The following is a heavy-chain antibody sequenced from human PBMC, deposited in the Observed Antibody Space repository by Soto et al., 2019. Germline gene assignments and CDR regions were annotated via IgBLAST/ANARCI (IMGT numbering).Heavy chain of an antibody. CDR2: ISAYNGNT. Sequence: QVQLVQSGAEVKKPGASVKVSCKASGYTFTSYGISWVRQAPGQGLEWMGWISAYNGNTNYAQKLQGRVTMTTDTSXITXYXVLRSLRSDDTAVYYCARDCSSTSCYTEYYYYGMDVWGQGTTVTVSS. J-gene: IGHJ6*02. D-gene: IGHD2-2*02. CDR3: ARDCSSTSCYTEYYYYGMDV. CDR1: GYTFTSYG. V-gene: IGHV1-18*01.